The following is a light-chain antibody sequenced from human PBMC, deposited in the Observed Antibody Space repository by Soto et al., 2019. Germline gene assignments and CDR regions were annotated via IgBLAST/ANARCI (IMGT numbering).Light chain of an antibody. V-gene: IGKV3-20*01. Sequence: EIVMTQSPGTLSVSPGERATLSCRAGQGVTTNFAWYQQKPGQAPRLLIYATSFRATGIPDRFRGSGSGTDFTLTISSLEPEDSAVYYCQDSSTSPWPFGQGTKVDIK. CDR3: QDSSTSPWP. CDR2: ATS. J-gene: IGKJ1*01. CDR1: QGVTTN.